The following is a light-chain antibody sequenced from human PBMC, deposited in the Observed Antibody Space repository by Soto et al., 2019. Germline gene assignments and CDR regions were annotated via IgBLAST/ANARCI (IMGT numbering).Light chain of an antibody. V-gene: IGLV2-14*01. CDR1: SSDVGAYNY. J-gene: IGLJ3*02. CDR3: SSYTTTNTLWV. Sequence: QSALTQPASVSGSPGQSITISCTGTSSDVGAYNYVSLYQQHPGTAPKLIISEVTNRPSGVSSRFSGSKSANTASLTISGLQAEDEADYFCSSYTTTNTLWVFGGGTKLTVL. CDR2: EVT.